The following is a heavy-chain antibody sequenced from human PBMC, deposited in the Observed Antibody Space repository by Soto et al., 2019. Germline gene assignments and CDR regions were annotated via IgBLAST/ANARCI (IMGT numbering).Heavy chain of an antibody. CDR3: ARSPERDYMDV. V-gene: IGHV3-48*01. J-gene: IGHJ6*03. CDR2: INSGSSVI. CDR1: GFILSDCA. Sequence: PGGSLRLSCATSGFILSDCAMNWVRQAPGKGLEWVSYINSGSSVIDYADSVKGRFTVSRDNAKNSLYLQMNSLRAEDTAVYYCARSPERDYMDVWGKGTTVTVSS. D-gene: IGHD1-1*01.